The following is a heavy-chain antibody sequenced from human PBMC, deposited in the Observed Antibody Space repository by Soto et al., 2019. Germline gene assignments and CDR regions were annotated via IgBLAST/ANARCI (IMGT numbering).Heavy chain of an antibody. Sequence: GASVKVSCKASVYTFTSYGISWVRQAPGQGLEWMGWISAYNGNTNYAQKLQGRVTMTTDTSTSTAYMELRSLRSDDTAVYYCASTDIVVVPAAIGPQCYYYGMDVWGQGTTVTVSS. J-gene: IGHJ6*02. CDR3: ASTDIVVVPAAIGPQCYYYGMDV. CDR1: VYTFTSYG. D-gene: IGHD2-2*02. CDR2: ISAYNGNT. V-gene: IGHV1-18*01.